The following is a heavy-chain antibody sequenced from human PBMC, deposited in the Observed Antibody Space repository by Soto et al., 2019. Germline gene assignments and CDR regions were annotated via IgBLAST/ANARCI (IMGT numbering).Heavy chain of an antibody. V-gene: IGHV3-30-3*01. D-gene: IGHD3-22*01. CDR3: ARAKDYYDSSGYYYSWHY. Sequence: PGGSLRLSCAASGFTFSSYAMHWVRQAPGKGLEWVAVISYDGSNKYYADSVKGRFTISRDNSKNTLYLQMNSLRAEDTAVYYCARAKDYYDSSGYYYSWHYWGQGTLVTVSS. J-gene: IGHJ4*02. CDR2: ISYDGSNK. CDR1: GFTFSSYA.